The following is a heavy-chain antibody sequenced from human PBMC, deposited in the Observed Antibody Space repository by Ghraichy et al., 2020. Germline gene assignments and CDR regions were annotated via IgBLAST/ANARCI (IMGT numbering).Heavy chain of an antibody. V-gene: IGHV4-34*01. CDR3: AREGIWPYSRSWYRGFDV. D-gene: IGHD6-13*01. J-gene: IGHJ3*01. Sequence: SETLSLTCAVYGGSFSEYYWSWIRQSPGKGLEWIADVSRGGSTNYNPSLRSRVTISMDTSKNQVSLRLNSVTAADTAVYYCAREGIWPYSRSWYRGFDVWGQVSLVTVSS. CDR2: VSRGGST. CDR1: GGSFSEYY.